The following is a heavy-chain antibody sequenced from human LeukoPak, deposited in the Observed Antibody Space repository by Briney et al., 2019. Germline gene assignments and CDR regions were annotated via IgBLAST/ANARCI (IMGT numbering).Heavy chain of an antibody. J-gene: IGHJ4*02. D-gene: IGHD5-12*01. CDR3: ARERHYSGYAYTIDY. CDR2: IIPIFGTA. V-gene: IGHV1-69*01. CDR1: GGTFSSYA. Sequence: SVKVSCKASGGTFSSYAISWVRQAPGQGLEWLGGIIPIFGTANYAQKFQGRVTITAYESTSTAYIEMSSLRAEDTGVYYCARERHYSGYAYTIDYWGQGTLATVSS.